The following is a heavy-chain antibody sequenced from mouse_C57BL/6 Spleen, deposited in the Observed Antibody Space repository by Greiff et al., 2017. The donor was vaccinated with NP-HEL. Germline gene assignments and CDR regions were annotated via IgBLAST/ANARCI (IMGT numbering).Heavy chain of an antibody. Sequence: QVQLQQSGPELVKPGASVKISCKASGYAFSSSWMNWVKQRPGKALEWIGRIYPGDGDTNYNGKFKGKATLTADKSSSTAYMQLSSLTSEDSAVYFCARSTGLREDYFDYWGQGTTLTVSS. V-gene: IGHV1-82*01. D-gene: IGHD1-1*01. CDR1: GYAFSSSW. CDR2: IYPGDGDT. J-gene: IGHJ2*01. CDR3: ARSTGLREDYFDY.